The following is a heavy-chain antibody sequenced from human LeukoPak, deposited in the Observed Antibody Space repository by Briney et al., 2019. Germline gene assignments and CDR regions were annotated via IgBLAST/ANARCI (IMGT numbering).Heavy chain of an antibody. V-gene: IGHV4-34*01. CDR3: ARWPHIFRAAFDI. Sequence: SETLSLTCAVYGGSFSGYYWSWIRQPPGKGLEWIGEINHSGSTNYNPSLKSRVTISVDTSKNQFSLKLSSVTAADTAVYYCARWPHIFRAAFDIWGQGTMVTVSS. D-gene: IGHD3-3*01. J-gene: IGHJ3*02. CDR1: GGSFSGYY. CDR2: INHSGST.